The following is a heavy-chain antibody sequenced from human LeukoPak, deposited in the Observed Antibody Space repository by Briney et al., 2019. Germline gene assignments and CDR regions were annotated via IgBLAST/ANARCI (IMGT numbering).Heavy chain of an antibody. V-gene: IGHV4-30-4*01. D-gene: IGHD3-9*01. J-gene: IGHJ3*02. Sequence: SETLSLTCTVSGGSISSVDYYWSWIRQPPGKGLEWIGYIYYSGSTYYDPSLKSRVMISVDASKNQFSLKLSSVTAADTAVYYCARLGIDYDILTGYIPDAFDIWGQGTMVTVSS. CDR1: GGSISSVDYY. CDR2: IYYSGST. CDR3: ARLGIDYDILTGYIPDAFDI.